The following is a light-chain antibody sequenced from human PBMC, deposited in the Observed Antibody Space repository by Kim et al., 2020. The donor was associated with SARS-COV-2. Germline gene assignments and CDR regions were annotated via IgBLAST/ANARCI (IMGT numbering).Light chain of an antibody. CDR1: RSVRNGY. Sequence: CPGERATLSCRASRSVRNGYLAWYQQKPGQAPRLLIYDASSRATGIPDRFSGSGSGTDFTLTISRLEPEDFAVYYCQQYTGSPITFGQGTRLEIK. CDR2: DAS. J-gene: IGKJ5*01. V-gene: IGKV3-20*01. CDR3: QQYTGSPIT.